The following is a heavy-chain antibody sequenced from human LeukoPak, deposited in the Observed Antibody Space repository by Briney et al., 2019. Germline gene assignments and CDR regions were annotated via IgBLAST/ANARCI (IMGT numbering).Heavy chain of an antibody. CDR2: IYKSGST. J-gene: IGHJ3*02. V-gene: IGHV4-39*01. CDR3: ARVSSGYPRGGAFDI. CDR1: GGSISSSSYY. D-gene: IGHD3-22*01. Sequence: SETLSLTCTVSGGSISSSSYYWGWIRQPPGKGLEWIGSIYKSGSTYYNPSLKSRVTISVDTSKNQFSLKLSSVTAADTAVYYCARVSSGYPRGGAFDIWGQGTMVTVSS.